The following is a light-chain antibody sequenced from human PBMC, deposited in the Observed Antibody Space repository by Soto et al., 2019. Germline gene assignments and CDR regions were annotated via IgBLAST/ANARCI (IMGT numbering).Light chain of an antibody. V-gene: IGKV3-20*01. CDR3: QQYGSSGT. CDR1: QSISSD. J-gene: IGKJ1*01. Sequence: EIVMTQSPATLSVSQGERATLSCRASQSISSDLAWYQQKPGQAPRPLIHGASNRATGIPDRFSGSGSGTDFTLTISRLEPEDFAVYYCQQYGSSGTFGQGTKVDIK. CDR2: GAS.